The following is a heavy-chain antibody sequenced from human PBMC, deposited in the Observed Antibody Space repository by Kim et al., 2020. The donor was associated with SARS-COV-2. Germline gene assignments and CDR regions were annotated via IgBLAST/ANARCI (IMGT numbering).Heavy chain of an antibody. CDR2: ISWNSGSI. Sequence: GGSLRLSCAASGFTFDDYAMHWVRQAPGKGLEWVSGISWNSGSIGYADSVKGRFTISRDNAKNSLYLQMNSLRAEDTALYYCAKDIPNQADYWGQGTLVTVSS. CDR3: AKDIPNQADY. V-gene: IGHV3-9*01. J-gene: IGHJ4*02. CDR1: GFTFDDYA.